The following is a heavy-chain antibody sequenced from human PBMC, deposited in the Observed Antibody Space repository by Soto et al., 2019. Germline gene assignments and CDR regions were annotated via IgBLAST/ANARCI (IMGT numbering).Heavy chain of an antibody. J-gene: IGHJ6*02. CDR1: KGNSSSYG. V-gene: IGHV3-30*18. D-gene: IGHD5-18*01. CDR2: ISYDGSNK. Sequence: RDSCGVAKGNSSSYGMHWIRQKPSKGLEWVTIISYDGSNKYYADSVKGRFTISRDNSKNTLYLQMNSLRAEDTAVYYCAKVIYGYTYGYYYYYGMDVWGQGTTVTVSS. CDR3: AKVIYGYTYGYYYYYGMDV.